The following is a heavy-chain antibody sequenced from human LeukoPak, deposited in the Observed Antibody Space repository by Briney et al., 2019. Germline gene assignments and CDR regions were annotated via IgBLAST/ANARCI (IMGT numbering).Heavy chain of an antibody. CDR1: GGSISSSDYY. CDR3: ARVNTLGVPSP. CDR2: IYYSGNT. V-gene: IGHV4-39*01. Sequence: SETLSLTCTVSGGSISSSDYYWGWIRQPPGKGLEWIASIYYSGNTQFNPSHQSRVNMSVDTSKNQFSLKLSSVTAADTAVYYCARVNTLGVPSPWGQGILVTVSS. D-gene: IGHD3-16*01. J-gene: IGHJ5*02.